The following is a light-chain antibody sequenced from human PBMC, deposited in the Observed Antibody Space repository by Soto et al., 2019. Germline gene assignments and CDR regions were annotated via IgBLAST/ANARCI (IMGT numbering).Light chain of an antibody. CDR2: GAS. CDR1: ESISRN. CDR3: QQYMNWPPLT. Sequence: EIVMTQSPATLSVSPGERVTLSCRARESISRNFAWYQQKPGQAPRLLIYGASSRDTGVPARFSGGGSGTEFTLTISSRQSADYAVYFCQQYMNWPPLTFGPGTKVDV. V-gene: IGKV3-15*01. J-gene: IGKJ3*01.